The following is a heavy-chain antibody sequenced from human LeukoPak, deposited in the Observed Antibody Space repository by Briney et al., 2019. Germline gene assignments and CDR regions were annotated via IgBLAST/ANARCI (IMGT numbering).Heavy chain of an antibody. Sequence: SVTLSLTCTVSGGSISSYYWSWIRQPPGKGLEWIGYIYYSGSTNYNPSLKSRVTISVDTSKNQFSLKLSSVTAADTAVYYCASTAPSSGWSRRFDYWGQGTLVTVSS. CDR2: IYYSGST. V-gene: IGHV4-59*01. J-gene: IGHJ4*02. CDR1: GGSISSYY. CDR3: ASTAPSSGWSRRFDY. D-gene: IGHD6-19*01.